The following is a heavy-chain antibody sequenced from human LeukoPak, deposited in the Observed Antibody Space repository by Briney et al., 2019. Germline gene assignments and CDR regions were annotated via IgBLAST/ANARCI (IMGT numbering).Heavy chain of an antibody. CDR3: ARAPRHTNSWYYFDY. CDR1: GGSISSGDYY. Sequence: SQTPSLTCTVSGGSISSGDYYWSWIRQHPGKGLEWIGYIYYSGDTYYNPSLKSRVTISMDTSGNQFSLKLSSVTAADTAVYYCARAPRHTNSWYYFDYWGQGTLVSVSS. J-gene: IGHJ4*02. CDR2: IYYSGDT. D-gene: IGHD2-2*01. V-gene: IGHV4-31*02.